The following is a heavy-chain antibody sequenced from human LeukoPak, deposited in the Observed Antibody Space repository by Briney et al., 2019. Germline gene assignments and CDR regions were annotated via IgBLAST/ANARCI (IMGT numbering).Heavy chain of an antibody. CDR2: MSSGGSYI. D-gene: IGHD3-3*01. J-gene: IGHJ4*02. Sequence: GGPLRLSCAASGFTFSSYAMTWVRQAPGKGLEWVSSMSSGGSYIYYADSVRGRFSISRDNAKNALYLQMNRLKAEDTAVYYCARDRPTGASRVFVVHRGQGTLVTVSS. CDR1: GFTFSSYA. V-gene: IGHV3-21*01. CDR3: ARDRPTGASRVFVVH.